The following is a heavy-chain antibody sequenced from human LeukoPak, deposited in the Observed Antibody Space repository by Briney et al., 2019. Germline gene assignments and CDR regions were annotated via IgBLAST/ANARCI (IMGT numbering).Heavy chain of an antibody. D-gene: IGHD6-13*01. CDR3: ARDLWQQMIQGYDY. J-gene: IGHJ4*02. Sequence: GGSLRLSCAASGFTFTTYGMHWVRQAPGKGLEWVAVIWNDGSYKHYADSVKGRFTISRDDSKNTIYLQMNSLRAEDTAVYYCARDLWQQMIQGYDYWGQGTLVAVSS. CDR1: GFTFTTYG. CDR2: IWNDGSYK. V-gene: IGHV3-33*01.